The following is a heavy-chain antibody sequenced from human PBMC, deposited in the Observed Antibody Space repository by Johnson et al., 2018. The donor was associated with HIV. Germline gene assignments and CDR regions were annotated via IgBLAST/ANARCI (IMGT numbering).Heavy chain of an antibody. V-gene: IGHV3-30*04. J-gene: IGHJ3*02. Sequence: QVQLVESGGGVVQPGRSLRLSCAASGFTFRSYAMHWVRQAPGKGLEWVADISYDGTNKYYADSVKGRFTISRDNSKNTLSLQMNSPRVEDTALYYCARVRGWRENAFDIWGQGTMVTVSS. D-gene: IGHD3-22*01. CDR1: GFTFRSYA. CDR3: ARVRGWRENAFDI. CDR2: ISYDGTNK.